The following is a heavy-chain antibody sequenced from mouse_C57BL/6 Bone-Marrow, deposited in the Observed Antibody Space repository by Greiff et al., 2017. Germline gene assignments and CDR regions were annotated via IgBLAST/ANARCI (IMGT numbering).Heavy chain of an antibody. V-gene: IGHV1-64*01. CDR3: ARERGLQLDFDY. CDR1: GYTFTSYW. D-gene: IGHD2-4*01. J-gene: IGHJ2*01. CDR2: IHPNSGST. Sequence: VQLQQPGAELVKPGASVKLSCKASGYTFTSYWMHWVKQRPGQGLEWIGMIHPNSGSTNYNEKFKSKATLTVDKSSSTAYMQLSSLTSEDSAVYYWARERGLQLDFDYWGQGTTLTVSS.